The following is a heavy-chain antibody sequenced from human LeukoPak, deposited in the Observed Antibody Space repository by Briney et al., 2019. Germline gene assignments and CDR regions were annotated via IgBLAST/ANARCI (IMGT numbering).Heavy chain of an antibody. CDR2: IYTSGST. CDR1: GGSISSYY. CDR3: ARVHRYGSGSFLDY. J-gene: IGHJ4*02. V-gene: IGHV4-4*07. D-gene: IGHD3-10*01. Sequence: KPSETLSLTCTVSGGSISSYYWSWIRQPAGKGLEWIGRIYTSGSTNYNPSLKSRVTISVDTSKNQFSLKLSSVTAADTAVYYCARVHRYGSGSFLDYWGQGTLVTVSS.